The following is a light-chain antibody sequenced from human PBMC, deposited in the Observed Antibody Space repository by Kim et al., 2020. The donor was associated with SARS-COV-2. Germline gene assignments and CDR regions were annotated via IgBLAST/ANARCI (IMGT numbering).Light chain of an antibody. CDR1: SSDVGGYNY. V-gene: IGLV2-11*01. CDR2: DVS. J-gene: IGLJ2*01. Sequence: QSVTSSCTGTSSDVGGYNYFSWYQQHPGKAPKLMIYDVSKRPSGVPDRFSGSKSGNTASLTISGLQAEDEADYYCCSYAGSYTHVVFGGGTQLTVL. CDR3: CSYAGSYTHVV.